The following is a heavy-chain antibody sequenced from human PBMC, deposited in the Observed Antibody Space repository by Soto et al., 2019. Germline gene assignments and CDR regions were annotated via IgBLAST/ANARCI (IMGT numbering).Heavy chain of an antibody. D-gene: IGHD1-26*01. V-gene: IGHV3-74*01. CDR1: GFTFSNYW. CDR3: GTTFEY. CDR2: INNDGSRT. Sequence: PVGSLRLSCAASGFTFSNYWIHWVLQVPGEGLVWVSSINNDGSRTWYADSVRGRIAMSRDNARNLVSLQMNSLRAEDTAVYYCGTTFEYWGQGALVTVSS. J-gene: IGHJ4*02.